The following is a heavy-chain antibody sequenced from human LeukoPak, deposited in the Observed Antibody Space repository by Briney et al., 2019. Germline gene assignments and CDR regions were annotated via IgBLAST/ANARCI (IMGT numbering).Heavy chain of an antibody. J-gene: IGHJ4*02. CDR1: GFTFSDYA. Sequence: GGSLRLSCSVSGFTFSDYAMHWVRHAPGKGLEYVSAITNNGGSTYYADSAKGRFSVSRDNSKNTVYLQLSSLRPDDTAVYYCVKGRIYCCYPSLDYWGQGILVTVSS. D-gene: IGHD2-2*01. CDR2: ITNNGGST. V-gene: IGHV3-64D*06. CDR3: VKGRIYCCYPSLDY.